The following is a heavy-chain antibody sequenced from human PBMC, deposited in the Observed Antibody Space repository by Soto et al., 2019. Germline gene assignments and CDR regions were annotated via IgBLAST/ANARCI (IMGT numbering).Heavy chain of an antibody. J-gene: IGHJ6*02. CDR3: ASPRAGYSSSWYYYYGMDV. CDR2: IDPSDSYT. Sequence: GESLKISCQGSGYRFPDYWIGWVRQMPGKGLEWMGRIDPSDSYTNYSPSFQGHVTISADKSISTAYLQWSSLKASDTATYYCASPRAGYSSSWYYYYGMDVWGQGTTVTVSS. V-gene: IGHV5-10-1*01. D-gene: IGHD6-13*01. CDR1: GYRFPDYW.